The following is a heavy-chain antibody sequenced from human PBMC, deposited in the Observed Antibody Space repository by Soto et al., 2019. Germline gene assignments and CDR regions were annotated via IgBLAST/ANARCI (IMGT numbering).Heavy chain of an antibody. CDR1: GFTFSGYS. CDR3: TRDWRVPHGSDWYVGGMDV. Sequence: EVQVVESGGGMVQPGGSLRLSCEDSGFTFSGYSLNWVRQAPGKGLEWVAYITGSGSILYYADSVRGRFSISRDNAKNSLYLQMNRLRDEDTDVYSCTRDWRVPHGSDWYVGGMDVWSLATAVTVSS. D-gene: IGHD6-19*01. J-gene: IGHJ6*02. CDR2: ITGSGSIL. V-gene: IGHV3-48*02.